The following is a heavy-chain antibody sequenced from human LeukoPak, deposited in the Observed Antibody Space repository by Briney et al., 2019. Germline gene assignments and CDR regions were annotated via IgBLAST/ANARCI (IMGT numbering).Heavy chain of an antibody. CDR1: GFTFSTYN. V-gene: IGHV3-48*02. CDR3: ARDFLTGYFDY. D-gene: IGHD3-9*01. J-gene: IGHJ4*02. Sequence: GGSLRLSCAASGFTFSTYNMNWGRQAPGEGLEWVSYISSSGSTKYSADSVKGRFTISRDNVKNSLFLQMNSLSDEDTAVYYCARDFLTGYFDYWGQGTLVTVSS. CDR2: ISSSGSTK.